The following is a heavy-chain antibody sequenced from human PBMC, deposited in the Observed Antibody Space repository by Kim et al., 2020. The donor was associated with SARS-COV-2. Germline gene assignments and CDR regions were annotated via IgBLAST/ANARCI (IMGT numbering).Heavy chain of an antibody. CDR2: FNPNSGNT. CDR1: GYTFTSYA. CDR3: ARGTSVATIFTCYYCFDF. J-gene: IGHJ5*01. Sequence: ASVKVSCKASGYTFTSYAINWVRQATGQGLEWMGWFNPNSGNTGYAQKFQGRVTMTRNTSISTAYMELSSLRSEDTAVYYLARGTSVATIFTCYYCFDFW. V-gene: IGHV1-8*01. D-gene: IGHD5-12*01.